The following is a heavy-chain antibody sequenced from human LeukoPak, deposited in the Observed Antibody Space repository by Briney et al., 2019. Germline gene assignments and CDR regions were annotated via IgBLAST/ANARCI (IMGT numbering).Heavy chain of an antibody. J-gene: IGHJ4*02. CDR2: INPNTGGT. CDR3: ARASFDH. Sequence: GASVKVSCKASGYTFTGYYLHWVRQAPGQGLEWMGWINPNTGGTNYAQKFQDRVTLTRDTSTTTAYMELKSLTSDDRAVYYCARASFDHWGQGTLVIVSS. CDR1: GYTFTGYY. V-gene: IGHV1-2*02.